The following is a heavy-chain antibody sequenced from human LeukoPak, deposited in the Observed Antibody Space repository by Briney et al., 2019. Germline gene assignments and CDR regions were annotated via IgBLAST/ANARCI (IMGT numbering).Heavy chain of an antibody. D-gene: IGHD3-22*01. J-gene: IGHJ4*02. Sequence: GGSLRLSCAASGFTFSTYAMHWVRQAPGKGLEYVSAINSDGSSTYYANSVKGRFTISRDNSKNTLYLQMGSLRADDMAVYCCARALYDTSGYYYGDFDYWGQGTLVTVSS. CDR3: ARALYDTSGYYYGDFDY. CDR1: GFTFSTYA. V-gene: IGHV3-64*01. CDR2: INSDGSST.